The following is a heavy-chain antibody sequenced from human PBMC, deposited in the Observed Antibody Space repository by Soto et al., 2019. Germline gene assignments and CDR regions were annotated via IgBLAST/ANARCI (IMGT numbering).Heavy chain of an antibody. D-gene: IGHD6-19*01. Sequence: ASVKLSCKASGYSFTSYDINWVRQATGQGLEWMGWMNPNSGNTGYAQKFQGRVTMTRNTSISTAYMELSSLRSEDTAVYYCARGIAVAGVVDYWGQGTLVTVPQ. J-gene: IGHJ4*02. CDR2: MNPNSGNT. V-gene: IGHV1-8*01. CDR1: GYSFTSYD. CDR3: ARGIAVAGVVDY.